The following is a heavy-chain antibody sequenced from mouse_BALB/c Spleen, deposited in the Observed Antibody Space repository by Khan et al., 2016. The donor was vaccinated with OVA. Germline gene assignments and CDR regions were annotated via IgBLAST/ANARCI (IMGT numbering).Heavy chain of an antibody. CDR2: IWGGGGT. CDR1: GFSLSRYN. V-gene: IGHV2-6-4*01. J-gene: IGHJ4*01. Sequence: QVQLKESGPGLVAPSQSLSITCTVSGFSLSRYNIHWVRQPPGKGLEWLGMIWGGGGTDYNSTLKSRLNIRKDNSKSQVLLQMNSLQTDDTATYYCARTYYRYDGYYAMDYWGHGTSVTVSS. CDR3: ARTYYRYDGYYAMDY. D-gene: IGHD2-14*01.